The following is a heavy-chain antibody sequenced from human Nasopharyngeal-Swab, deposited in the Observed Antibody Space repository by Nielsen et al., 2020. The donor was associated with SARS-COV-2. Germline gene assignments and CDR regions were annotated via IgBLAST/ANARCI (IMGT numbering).Heavy chain of an antibody. J-gene: IGHJ5*02. V-gene: IGHV3-30*02. D-gene: IGHD3-22*01. CDR3: AKDLGSSGYYSWFDP. CDR1: GFTFSSYG. Sequence: GESLKISCAASGFTFSSYGMHWVRQAPGKGLEWVAVIWYDGSNKYYADSVKGRFTISRDNSKNTLYLQMNSLRAEDTAVYYCAKDLGSSGYYSWFDPWGQGTLVTVSS. CDR2: IWYDGSNK.